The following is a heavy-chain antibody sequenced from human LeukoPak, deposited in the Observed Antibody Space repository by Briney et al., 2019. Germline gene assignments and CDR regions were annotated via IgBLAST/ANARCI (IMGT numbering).Heavy chain of an antibody. CDR2: IYHSGST. CDR3: ARGDHFGVEKGYYDSSGLFDY. CDR1: GYSITSGYY. D-gene: IGHD3-22*01. V-gene: IGHV4-38-2*02. J-gene: IGHJ4*02. Sequence: SETLSLTCTVSGYSITSGYYWGWIRQPPGKGLEWIGSIYHSGSTFYNPSLKSRVTISVDTSKNQFSLKLSSVTAADTAVYYCARGDHFGVEKGYYDSSGLFDYWGQGTLVTVSS.